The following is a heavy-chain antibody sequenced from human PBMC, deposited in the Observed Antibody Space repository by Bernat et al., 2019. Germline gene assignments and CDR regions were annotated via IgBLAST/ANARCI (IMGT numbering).Heavy chain of an antibody. D-gene: IGHD1-26*01. CDR2: ISGSGSNT. V-gene: IGHV3-23*01. Sequence: EVQLLESGGGLVQPGGSLRLSCAASGFTFGTYAMTWVRQAPGKGLEWGSSISGSGSNTCYADSVKGRFTISRDNSKNTLSLQMNSLRAEDTAVYYCAKDDDLDSRTYYFHLHYWGQGTLVTVSS. J-gene: IGHJ4*02. CDR1: GFTFGTYA. CDR3: AKDDDLDSRTYYFHLHY.